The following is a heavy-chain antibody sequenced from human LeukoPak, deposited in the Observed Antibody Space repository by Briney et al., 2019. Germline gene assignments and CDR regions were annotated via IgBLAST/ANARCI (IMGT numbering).Heavy chain of an antibody. CDR1: GYTFTGYY. V-gene: IGHV1-2*02. D-gene: IGHD5-18*01. CDR3: AGGLGERYSYGRYYFDY. CDR2: INPNSGGT. J-gene: IGHJ4*02. Sequence: ASVKVSCKASGYTFTGYYMHWVRQAPGQGLEWMGWINPNSGGTNFARKFQGRVTMTRDTSISTAYMELSRLRSADNAVYYCAGGLGERYSYGRYYFDYWGQGTLVTVSS.